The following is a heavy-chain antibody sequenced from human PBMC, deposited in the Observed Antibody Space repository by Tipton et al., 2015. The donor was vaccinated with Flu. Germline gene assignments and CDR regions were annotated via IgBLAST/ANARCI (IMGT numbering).Heavy chain of an antibody. CDR2: IIAIFGTT. CDR3: ARGPYYYYSYMDV. Sequence: QSGAEVKKPGSSVKVSCKASGGPFNNYAISWVRQAPGQGLEWMGGIIAIFGTTSYAQRFQGRVTITADESTSTVYMGLSSLRSEDTAVYYCARGPYYYYSYMDVWGKGTTVTVSS. CDR1: GGPFNNYA. V-gene: IGHV1-69*01. J-gene: IGHJ6*03.